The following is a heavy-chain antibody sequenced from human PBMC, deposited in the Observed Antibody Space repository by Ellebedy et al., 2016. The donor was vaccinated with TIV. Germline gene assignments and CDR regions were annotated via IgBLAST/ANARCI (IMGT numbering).Heavy chain of an antibody. Sequence: ASVKVSCKASGYTFTGYYMHWVRQAPGQGLEWMGWINPNSGGTNYAQKFQGRVTMTRDTSISTAYMELSRLRSDDTAVYCCARDLCSGGSRYSLWNWFDPWGQGTLVTVSS. D-gene: IGHD2-15*01. V-gene: IGHV1-2*02. CDR3: ARDLCSGGSRYSLWNWFDP. CDR1: GYTFTGYY. J-gene: IGHJ5*02. CDR2: INPNSGGT.